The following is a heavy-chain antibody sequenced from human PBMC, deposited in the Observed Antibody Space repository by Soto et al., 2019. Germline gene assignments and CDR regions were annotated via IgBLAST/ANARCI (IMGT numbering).Heavy chain of an antibody. J-gene: IGHJ3*02. D-gene: IGHD4-17*01. CDR2: IIPVFGTA. Sequence: QVQLVQSGAEVRKPGSSVKVSCKAPGGSFSNYAINWLRQAPGQGLEWMGGIIPVFGTAKNAQKFQGRVTITADESTSTAYRELSSLRSEYTAVYYCARDYPTGYGDYGDAFDIWGQGTMVTGSS. CDR1: GGSFSNYA. V-gene: IGHV1-69*01. CDR3: ARDYPTGYGDYGDAFDI.